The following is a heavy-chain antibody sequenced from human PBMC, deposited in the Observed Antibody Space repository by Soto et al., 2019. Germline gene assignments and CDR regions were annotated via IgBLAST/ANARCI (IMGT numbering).Heavy chain of an antibody. Sequence: SVKVSCKASGGTFSSYAISWVRQAPGQGLEWMGGIIPIFGTANYAQKFQGRVTITADESTSTAYMELSSLRSEDTAVYYCARSGDSGYDDYYYGMDVWGQGTTVTAP. CDR3: ARSGDSGYDDYYYGMDV. CDR1: GGTFSSYA. CDR2: IIPIFGTA. V-gene: IGHV1-69*13. D-gene: IGHD5-12*01. J-gene: IGHJ6*02.